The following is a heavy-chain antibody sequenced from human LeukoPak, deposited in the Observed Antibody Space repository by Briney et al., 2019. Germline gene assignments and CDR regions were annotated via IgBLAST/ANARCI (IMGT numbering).Heavy chain of an antibody. CDR3: AREGCSGGSCYFRVFDY. J-gene: IGHJ4*02. Sequence: GGSLRLSCAASGFTVSNNYMSWVRQAPGKGLEWVSVVYSGGDTYYADSVQGRFTISRDNSKNTLYLQMNSLRAEDTAVYYCAREGCSGGSCYFRVFDYWGQGTLVTVSS. D-gene: IGHD2-15*01. CDR1: GFTVSNNY. CDR2: VYSGGDT. V-gene: IGHV3-53*01.